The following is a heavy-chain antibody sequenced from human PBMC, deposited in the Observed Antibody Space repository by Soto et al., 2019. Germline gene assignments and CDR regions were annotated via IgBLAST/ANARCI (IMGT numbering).Heavy chain of an antibody. V-gene: IGHV1-8*01. CDR1: GYTFTNSD. Sequence: QVQLVQSGAEVKKPGASVKVSCKASGYTFTNSDINWVRQATGQGLEWMGWMNPNSGDTGYAQKFQGRVTMTRDTSIRAAYMGLSSLRSEDTAVYYCARVAGNWNDDYFGCWGQGTPVTVSS. CDR3: ARVAGNWNDDYFGC. CDR2: MNPNSGDT. J-gene: IGHJ4*02. D-gene: IGHD1-1*01.